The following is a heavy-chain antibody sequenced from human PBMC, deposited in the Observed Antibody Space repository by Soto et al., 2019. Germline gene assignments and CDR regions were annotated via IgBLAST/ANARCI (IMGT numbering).Heavy chain of an antibody. D-gene: IGHD2-2*01. CDR1: GGSFSGYY. Sequence: PSETLSLTCAVYGGSFSGYYCSWIRQPPGKGLEWIGEINHSGSTNYNPSLKSRVTISVDTSKNQFSLKLSSVTAADTAVYYCARKVVVPAARGTFDYWGQGTLVTVSS. J-gene: IGHJ4*02. V-gene: IGHV4-34*01. CDR3: ARKVVVPAARGTFDY. CDR2: INHSGST.